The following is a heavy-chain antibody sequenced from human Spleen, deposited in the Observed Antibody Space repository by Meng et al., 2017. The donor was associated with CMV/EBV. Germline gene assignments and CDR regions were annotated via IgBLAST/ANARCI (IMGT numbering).Heavy chain of an antibody. Sequence: GGSLRLSCAASGFKFRDYWMHWVRQAPGKGPVWVSRIDGDGATTIYADSVKGRFTISRDNANNTVFLQMNSLRAEDTAVYYCAKYTSPYYYYGLDVWGQGTTVTVSS. D-gene: IGHD6-6*01. J-gene: IGHJ6*02. CDR2: IDGDGATT. V-gene: IGHV3-74*01. CDR3: AKYTSPYYYYGLDV. CDR1: GFKFRDYW.